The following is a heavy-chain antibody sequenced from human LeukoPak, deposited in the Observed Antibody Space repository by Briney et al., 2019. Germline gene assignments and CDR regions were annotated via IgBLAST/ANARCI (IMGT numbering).Heavy chain of an antibody. Sequence: GGSLRLSCAASGFTFRTHWMSWFRQAPGKGLEWVANIKQDGSEKYFVDSVKGRFTISRDNAKNSLGLQMNSLRVEDTAVYYCARGLEWAGKPTLVSDYWGQGTLVTVSS. CDR2: IKQDGSEK. CDR1: GFTFRTHW. J-gene: IGHJ4*02. CDR3: ARGLEWAGKPTLVSDY. V-gene: IGHV3-7*03. D-gene: IGHD3-3*01.